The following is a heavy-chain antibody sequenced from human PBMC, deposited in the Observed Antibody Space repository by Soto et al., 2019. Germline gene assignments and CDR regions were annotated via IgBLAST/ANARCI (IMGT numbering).Heavy chain of an antibody. CDR3: ASHVSGNWFDP. Sequence: GESLKISCKGFGYSFSRYWIGWVRQMPGKGLEWMGITNPGDSDTRYSPSFQGQVTISVDKSISTAYLQWSSLKASDTAMYYCASHVSGNWFDPWGQGTQVTSPQ. CDR1: GYSFSRYW. J-gene: IGHJ5*02. D-gene: IGHD1-26*01. CDR2: TNPGDSDT. V-gene: IGHV5-51*01.